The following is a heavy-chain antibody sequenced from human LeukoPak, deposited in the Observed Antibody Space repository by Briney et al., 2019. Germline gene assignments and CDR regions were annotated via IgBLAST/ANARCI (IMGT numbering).Heavy chain of an antibody. V-gene: IGHV3-53*04. D-gene: IGHD6-13*01. CDR2: IYSGGST. CDR3: AKPESIAAAGYGFDY. Sequence: PGGSLRLSCATSGFTVSSNYMSWVRQAPGKGLEWVSVIYSGGSTYYADSVKGRFTISRHNSKNTLYFQMNSLRAEDTAVYYYAKPESIAAAGYGFDYWGQGTLVTVSS. J-gene: IGHJ4*02. CDR1: GFTVSSNY.